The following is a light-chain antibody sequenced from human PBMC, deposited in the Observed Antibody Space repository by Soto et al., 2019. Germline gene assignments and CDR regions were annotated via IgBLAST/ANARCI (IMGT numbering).Light chain of an antibody. Sequence: EIVLTQSPGTLSVSPGERATLSCRASQSVSSNLAWYQKKPGQAPRLLIYGASTRATGIPARFSGSGSGTEFTLTISILQSEDFAVYYCQHYNNWPRTFGQGTKVEIK. CDR3: QHYNNWPRT. V-gene: IGKV3-15*01. CDR2: GAS. J-gene: IGKJ1*01. CDR1: QSVSSN.